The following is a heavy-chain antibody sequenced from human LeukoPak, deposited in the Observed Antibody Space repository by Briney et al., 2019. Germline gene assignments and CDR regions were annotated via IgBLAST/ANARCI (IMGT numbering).Heavy chain of an antibody. CDR3: AKGGQQLALDY. J-gene: IGHJ4*02. D-gene: IGHD6-13*01. Sequence: GGSLRLSCAASGFTFSSYSMNWVRQAPGKGLGWVSYISSSSSTIYYADSVKGRFTISRDNSKNTLYLQMNSLRAEDTAVYYCAKGGQQLALDYWGQGTLVTVSS. V-gene: IGHV3-48*01. CDR1: GFTFSSYS. CDR2: ISSSSSTI.